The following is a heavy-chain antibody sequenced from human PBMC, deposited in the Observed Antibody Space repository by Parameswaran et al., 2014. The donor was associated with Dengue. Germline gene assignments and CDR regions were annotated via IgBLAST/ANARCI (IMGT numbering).Heavy chain of an antibody. Sequence: WVRQAPGQGLEWMGWISAYNGNTNYAQKLQGRVTMTTDTSTSTAYMELRSLRSDDTAVYYCARITIFGVVITDYWGQGTLVTVSS. CDR2: ISAYNGNT. CDR3: ARITIFGVVITDY. D-gene: IGHD3-3*01. V-gene: IGHV1-18*01. J-gene: IGHJ4*02.